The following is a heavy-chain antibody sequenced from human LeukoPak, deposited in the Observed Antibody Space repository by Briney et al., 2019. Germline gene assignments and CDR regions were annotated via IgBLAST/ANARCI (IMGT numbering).Heavy chain of an antibody. J-gene: IGHJ5*01. V-gene: IGHV1-46*01. CDR2: INPSGGST. CDR3: ASRSYSNTWYDC. Sequence: ASVKVSCKASGYTFTSYYIHWVRQAPGQGLEWMGIINPSGGSTNYAQKFQGRVTMTRDTSTNTVYMELSSLRSEDTAVYYCASRSYSNTWYDCWGQGTLVTVSS. D-gene: IGHD6-13*01. CDR1: GYTFTSYY.